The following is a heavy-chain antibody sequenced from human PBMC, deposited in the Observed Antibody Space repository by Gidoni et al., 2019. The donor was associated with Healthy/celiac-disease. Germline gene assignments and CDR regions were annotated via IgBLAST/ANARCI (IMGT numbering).Heavy chain of an antibody. CDR3: ARCRSSGTFYGMDV. Sequence: QVQLQESGPGLVKPSQTLSLTCTVSGGSISSGGYYWSWIRQHPGKGLEWIGYIYYSGSTYYNPSLKSRVTISVDTSKNQFSLKLSSVTAADTAVYYCARCRSSGTFYGMDVWGQGTTVTVSS. D-gene: IGHD6-19*01. J-gene: IGHJ6*02. CDR2: IYYSGST. V-gene: IGHV4-31*03. CDR1: GGSISSGGYY.